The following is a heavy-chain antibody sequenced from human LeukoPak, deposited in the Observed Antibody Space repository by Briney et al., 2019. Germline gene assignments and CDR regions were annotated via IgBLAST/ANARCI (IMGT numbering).Heavy chain of an antibody. Sequence: GGSLRLSCAVSGFTFSANNMHWVRQAPGKGLEWVTFIEHAGSQRFYADSVKGRFTISRDNSKNALYLHINSLRPEDTAVYYCATSLGNWFDPWGQGTLVTVSS. J-gene: IGHJ5*02. CDR2: IEHAGSQR. V-gene: IGHV3-30*02. D-gene: IGHD2-2*01. CDR3: ATSLGNWFDP. CDR1: GFTFSANN.